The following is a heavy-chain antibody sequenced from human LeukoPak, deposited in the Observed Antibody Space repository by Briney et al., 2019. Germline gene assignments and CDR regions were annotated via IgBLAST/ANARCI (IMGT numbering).Heavy chain of an antibody. CDR2: ISSNGGST. J-gene: IGHJ3*02. CDR1: GFTFSSYA. CDR3: ARDRKLYYYDTKGAFDI. V-gene: IGHV3-64*01. D-gene: IGHD3-22*01. Sequence: PGGSLRLSCAASGFTFSSYAMHWVRQAPGKGLEYVSAISSNGGSTYYANSVKGRFTISRDNSKNTLYLQMNSLRAEDTAVYYCARDRKLYYYDTKGAFDIWGQGTMVTVSS.